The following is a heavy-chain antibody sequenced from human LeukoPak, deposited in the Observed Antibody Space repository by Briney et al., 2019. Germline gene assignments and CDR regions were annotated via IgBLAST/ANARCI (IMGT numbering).Heavy chain of an antibody. V-gene: IGHV1-69*10. J-gene: IGHJ5*02. Sequence: PVTFSCKASGGTFSSYTFSWVRQAPGQGLEWMGRIILILGIANYAQPFQGRVTFPAAKSTSTAYMEVGRLRSEDTAGYYCARGDRIAAGWAPKLGCDPGGQETVVTVSS. CDR1: GGTFSSYT. CDR2: IILILGIA. CDR3: ARGDRIAAGWAPKLGCDP. D-gene: IGHD6-13*01.